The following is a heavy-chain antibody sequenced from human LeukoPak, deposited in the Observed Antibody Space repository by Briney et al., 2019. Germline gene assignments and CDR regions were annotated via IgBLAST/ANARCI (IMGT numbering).Heavy chain of an antibody. CDR3: ARARLYCSGGSCFPFDY. CDR2: ISAYNGNT. Sequence: GASVKVSCKASGYIFTSYGISWVRQAPGQGLEGMGWISAYNGNTNYAQKLQGRVTMTTDTSTSTAYMELRSLRSDDTAVYYCARARLYCSGGSCFPFDYWGQGTLVTVSS. V-gene: IGHV1-18*04. D-gene: IGHD2-15*01. CDR1: GYIFTSYG. J-gene: IGHJ4*02.